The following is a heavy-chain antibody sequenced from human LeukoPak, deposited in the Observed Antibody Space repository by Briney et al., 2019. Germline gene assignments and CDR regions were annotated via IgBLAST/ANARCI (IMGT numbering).Heavy chain of an antibody. D-gene: IGHD5-18*01. V-gene: IGHV3-23*01. CDR3: AQGDTAMVTHGGKTFDY. CDR2: ISGSGGST. J-gene: IGHJ4*02. CDR1: GFTFSSYA. Sequence: GGSLRLSCAASGFTFSSYAMSWVRQAPGKGLEWVSGISGSGGSTYYADSVKGRSTISRDNSKNTLYLQMNSLRAEDTAVYYCAQGDTAMVTHGGKTFDYWGQGTLVTVSS.